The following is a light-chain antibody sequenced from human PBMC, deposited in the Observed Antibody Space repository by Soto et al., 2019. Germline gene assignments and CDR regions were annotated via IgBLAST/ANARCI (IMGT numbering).Light chain of an antibody. Sequence: QSALTQPASVSGSPGQSITISCTGTSSDVGGYNYVSWYQQPPGKAPKLIIYAVSNRPSGISNRFSGSKSGYTASLTISGLQAEDEADYYCSSHTSTDTWVFGGGTQLTVL. V-gene: IGLV2-14*01. CDR2: AVS. CDR3: SSHTSTDTWV. CDR1: SSDVGGYNY. J-gene: IGLJ3*02.